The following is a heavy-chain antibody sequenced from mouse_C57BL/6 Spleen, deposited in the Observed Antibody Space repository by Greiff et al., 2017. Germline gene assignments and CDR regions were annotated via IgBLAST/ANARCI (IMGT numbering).Heavy chain of an antibody. D-gene: IGHD1-1*01. J-gene: IGHJ1*03. CDR1: GYAFSSYW. V-gene: IGHV1-80*01. CDR2: IYPGDGDT. CDR3: AREYGGSYRYFGG. Sequence: QVQLQQSGAELVKPGASVKISCKASGYAFSSYWMNWVKQRPGQGLEWIGQIYPGDGDTNYNGKFKGKATLTADKSSSTVYMQLSSLTSEDSAVYFCAREYGGSYRYFGGWGTGTTVTVSS.